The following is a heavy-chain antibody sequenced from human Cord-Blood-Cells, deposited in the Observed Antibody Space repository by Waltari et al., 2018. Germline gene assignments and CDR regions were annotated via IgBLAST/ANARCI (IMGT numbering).Heavy chain of an antibody. CDR3: AREDPRGYSYGWSNWFDP. Sequence: QVQLQQSGPGLVKPSQTLSLTCAISGDSVSSNSAAWNWIRQSPSRDLEWLGRTYYRSKWYNDYAVSVKSRITINPDTSKNQFSLQLNSVTPEDTAVYYCAREDPRGYSYGWSNWFDPWGQGTLVTVSS. J-gene: IGHJ5*02. D-gene: IGHD5-18*01. CDR1: GDSVSSNSAA. V-gene: IGHV6-1*01. CDR2: TYYRSKWYN.